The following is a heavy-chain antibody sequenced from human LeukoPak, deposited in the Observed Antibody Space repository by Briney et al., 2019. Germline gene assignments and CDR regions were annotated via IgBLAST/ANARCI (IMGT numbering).Heavy chain of an antibody. Sequence: GGSLRLSCAASGFPFSSYWMHWVRQVPGKGLLWVSRINSDGSATIYADSVRGRFTISRDNAKNTLYLQMNSLRAEDTAVYYCAKSWLAPLYYFDYWGQGTLVTVSS. CDR2: INSDGSAT. J-gene: IGHJ4*02. CDR3: AKSWLAPLYYFDY. V-gene: IGHV3-74*01. CDR1: GFPFSSYW. D-gene: IGHD5-24*01.